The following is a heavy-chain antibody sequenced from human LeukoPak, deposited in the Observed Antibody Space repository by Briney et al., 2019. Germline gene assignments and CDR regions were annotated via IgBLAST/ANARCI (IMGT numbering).Heavy chain of an antibody. D-gene: IGHD2-21*01. V-gene: IGHV1-8*01. CDR3: ARDFVSNRWCNWFDP. CDR1: GYTFTSYD. CDR2: MNPNSGNT. J-gene: IGHJ5*02. Sequence: ASVKVSCKASGYTFTSYDINWVRQATGQGLEWMGWMNPNSGNTGYAQKFQGRVTMTRNTSISTAYMELSSLTSDDTAMYYCARDFVSNRWCNWFDPWGQGTLVTVSS.